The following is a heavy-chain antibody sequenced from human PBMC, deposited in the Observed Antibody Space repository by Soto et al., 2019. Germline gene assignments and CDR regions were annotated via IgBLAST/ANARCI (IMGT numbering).Heavy chain of an antibody. CDR3: ARIRIIGTPNLERNGMDV. V-gene: IGHV3-33*01. CDR1: GFTLSSNG. D-gene: IGHD1-7*01. Sequence: AGGSLRLSCAASGFTLSSNGMHWVRQAPGKGLEWVAIIWNDGSNKNYASSVKGRFTISKDDSKNTLYLQMSSLRAEDTAVYYCARIRIIGTPNLERNGMDVWGRGTTVTVSS. CDR2: IWNDGSNK. J-gene: IGHJ6*02.